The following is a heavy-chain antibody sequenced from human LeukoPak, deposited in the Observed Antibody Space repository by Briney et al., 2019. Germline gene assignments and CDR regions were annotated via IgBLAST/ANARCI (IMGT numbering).Heavy chain of an antibody. CDR1: GGTFSSYA. V-gene: IGHV1-69*05. D-gene: IGHD3-22*01. CDR2: IIPIFGTA. J-gene: IGHJ3*02. Sequence: GSSVKVSCKASGGTFSSYAISWLRQAPGQGLEWMGRIIPIFGTANYAQKFQGRVTITTDESTSTAYMELSSLRSEDTAVYYCARDRYDSSGYYYPPRGNAFDIWGQGTMVTVSS. CDR3: ARDRYDSSGYYYPPRGNAFDI.